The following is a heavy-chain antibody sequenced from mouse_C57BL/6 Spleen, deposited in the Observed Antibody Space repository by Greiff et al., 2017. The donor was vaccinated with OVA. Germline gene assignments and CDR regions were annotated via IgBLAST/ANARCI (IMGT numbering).Heavy chain of an antibody. D-gene: IGHD2-1*01. CDR2: IYPGSGST. V-gene: IGHV1-55*01. CDR3: ARWEYGNYEGAFDY. CDR1: GYTFTSYW. Sequence: QVQLQQSGAELVKPGASVKMSCKASGYTFTSYWITWVKQRPGQGLEWIGDIYPGSGSTNYNEKFKSKATLTVDTSSSTAYMQLSSLTSEDSAVYYCARWEYGNYEGAFDYWGQGTTLTVSS. J-gene: IGHJ2*01.